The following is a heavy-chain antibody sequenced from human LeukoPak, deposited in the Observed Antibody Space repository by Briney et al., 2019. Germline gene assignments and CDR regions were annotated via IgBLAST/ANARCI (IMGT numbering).Heavy chain of an antibody. V-gene: IGHV3-9*01. CDR2: ISWNSGTI. J-gene: IGHJ1*01. D-gene: IGHD6-19*01. CDR1: GFTFDNYA. CDR3: ARAYKDRSLAGKKEFFQH. Sequence: GGSLRLSCAASGFTFDNYAMNWVRHVPGKGLEWISLISWNSGTIGYADSVKDRFTISRDNANNFLYLQMNSLRAEDTALYYCARAYKDRSLAGKKEFFQHWGQGTLVTVSS.